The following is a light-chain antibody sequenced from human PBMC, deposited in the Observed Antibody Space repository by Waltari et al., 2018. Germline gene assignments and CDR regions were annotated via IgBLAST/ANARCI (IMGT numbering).Light chain of an antibody. Sequence: QSALTQPRSVSGSLGQSVTISCTGTSSYVGAYNYVSWYQQHPGKSPKVMIYDVSKRPSGVPDRFSGSKSGNTASLTISGLQAEDDGDYYCCSYVGSNTLVFGGGTKLTVL. V-gene: IGLV2-11*01. CDR2: DVS. CDR3: CSYVGSNTLV. CDR1: SSYVGAYNY. J-gene: IGLJ2*01.